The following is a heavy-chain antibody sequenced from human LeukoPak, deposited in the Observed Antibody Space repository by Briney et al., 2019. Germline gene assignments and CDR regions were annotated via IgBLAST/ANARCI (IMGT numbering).Heavy chain of an antibody. Sequence: GGSLRLSCAASGFTFSSYSMNWVRQAPGKGLEWVSSISSSSSYIYYADSVKGRFTISRDNAKNSLYLQIHSLRAEDTAIYYCAKDLEITLTGAIDNWGQGTLVSVSS. CDR1: GFTFSSYS. D-gene: IGHD3-9*01. CDR3: AKDLEITLTGAIDN. CDR2: ISSSSSYI. V-gene: IGHV3-21*01. J-gene: IGHJ4*02.